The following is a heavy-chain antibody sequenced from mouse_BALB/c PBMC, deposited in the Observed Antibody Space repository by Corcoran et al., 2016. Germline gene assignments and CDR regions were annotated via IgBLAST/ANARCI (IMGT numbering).Heavy chain of an antibody. Sequence: EVLLQQSGPELVKPGASVKIPCKASGYTFTDYNMDWVKQSHGKSLEWIGDINPNNVGTIYNQKFKGKATLTVDKSSSTAYMELRSLTSEDTAVYYCARWKVWLNYYAMDYWGQGTSVTVSS. CDR3: ARWKVWLNYYAMDY. J-gene: IGHJ4*01. D-gene: IGHD2-10*02. CDR1: GYTFTDYN. V-gene: IGHV1-18*01. CDR2: INPNNVGT.